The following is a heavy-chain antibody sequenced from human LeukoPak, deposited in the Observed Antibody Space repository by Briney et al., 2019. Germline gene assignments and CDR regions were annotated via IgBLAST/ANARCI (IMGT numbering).Heavy chain of an antibody. V-gene: IGHV4-61*01. CDR3: ARWDYYYAMDV. J-gene: IGHJ6*04. CDR2: ISSSGTT. Sequence: PSETLSLSCTVSGGSVSSANSYWTWIRQPPGRGPEWIGYISSSGTTKYNPSLKSRVPISSDTSKNQFSLKVTSVTAADTAVYYCARWDYYYAMDVWGKGTTVDVSS. CDR1: GGSVSSANSY.